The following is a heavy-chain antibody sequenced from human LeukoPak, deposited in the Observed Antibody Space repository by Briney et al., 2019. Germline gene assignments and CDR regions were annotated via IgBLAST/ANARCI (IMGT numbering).Heavy chain of an antibody. V-gene: IGHV4-59*08. CDR3: ARFLSSGWFNWFDP. Sequence: PSETLSLTCTVSGGSISSYYWSWIRQPPGKGLEWIGYIYYSGSTNYNPSLKSRVTISVDTSKNQFSLKLSSVTAAGTAVYYCARFLSSGWFNWFDPWGQGTLVTVSS. D-gene: IGHD6-19*01. J-gene: IGHJ5*02. CDR2: IYYSGST. CDR1: GGSISSYY.